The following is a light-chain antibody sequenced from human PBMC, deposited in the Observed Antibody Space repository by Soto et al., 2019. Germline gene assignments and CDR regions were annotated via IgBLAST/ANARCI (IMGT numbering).Light chain of an antibody. V-gene: IGKV1-5*03. Sequence: EILMTQSPATLSAPVGDRVTLSCRASKSISSWLAWYQQKPGTPPHLLIDTASSLAGGVPSRFSGGGWGTEFTLTSSSLHADVSVYYCCQHYNSCWTFGQGTKVDI. CDR2: TAS. J-gene: IGKJ1*01. CDR3: QHYNSCWT. CDR1: KSISSW.